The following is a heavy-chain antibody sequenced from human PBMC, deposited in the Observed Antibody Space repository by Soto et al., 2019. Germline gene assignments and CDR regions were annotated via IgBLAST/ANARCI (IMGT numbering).Heavy chain of an antibody. CDR1: GFTFSSYS. CDR3: ARDPVGAAENFDY. Sequence: LRLSCAASGFTFSSYSMNWVRQAPGKGLEWVSYISSSGTIYYADSVKGRFTISRDNAKNSLYLQMNSLRAEDTAVYYCARDPVGAAENFDYWGQGTLVTVSS. CDR2: ISSSGTI. V-gene: IGHV3-48*01. D-gene: IGHD1-26*01. J-gene: IGHJ4*02.